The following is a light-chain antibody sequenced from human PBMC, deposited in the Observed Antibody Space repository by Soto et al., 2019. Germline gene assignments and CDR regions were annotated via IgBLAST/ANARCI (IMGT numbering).Light chain of an antibody. CDR1: RDISSA. J-gene: IGKJ4*01. Sequence: AIQLTQSPSSLSASVGDRVTLTCRASRDISSALAWYQQRPGEAPRLLIYGVSRLGSGVPSRFSGSGSETDFTLMISSLQPEEFAVYYCQHFNSYPLTFGGGTKVEIK. V-gene: IGKV1-13*02. CDR2: GVS. CDR3: QHFNSYPLT.